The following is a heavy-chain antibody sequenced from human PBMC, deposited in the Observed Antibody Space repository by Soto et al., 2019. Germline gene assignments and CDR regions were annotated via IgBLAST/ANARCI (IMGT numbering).Heavy chain of an antibody. CDR2: INAGPGDT. J-gene: IGHJ4*02. CDR1: GYTLTSRG. D-gene: IGHD3-3*01. V-gene: IGHV1-3*01. Sequence: QVQLVQSGTEVKMPGASVKVSCKASGYTLTSRGIHWVRQAPGQTLEWIGWINAGPGDTKYSPKFRGRLTISTDPSASIVYMELVSLRAEDTAVYFCARDITISGVVVISGFDSWGQGTLVTVSS. CDR3: ARDITISGVVVISGFDS.